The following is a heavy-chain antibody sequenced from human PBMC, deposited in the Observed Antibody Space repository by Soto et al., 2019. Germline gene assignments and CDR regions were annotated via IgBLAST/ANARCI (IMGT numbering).Heavy chain of an antibody. V-gene: IGHV3-33*06. CDR1: GFTFSSYG. CDR2: LWYDGNNK. CDR3: AKDPEEVDYYYYYYMDV. D-gene: IGHD2-15*01. J-gene: IGHJ6*03. Sequence: QVQLVEAGGGVVQNRKSLRLSCAASGFTFSSYGIHWVRQAPGKGLEWVAVLWYDGNNKYYADSVKGRFTISRDNSKNTLYLQVNRLRAEDTAVYYCAKDPEEVDYYYYYYMDVWGKGNTVTVSS.